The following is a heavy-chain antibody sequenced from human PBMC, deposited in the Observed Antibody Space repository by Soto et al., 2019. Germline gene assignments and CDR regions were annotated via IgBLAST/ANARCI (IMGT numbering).Heavy chain of an antibody. CDR3: AKVGPSYYYGMDV. D-gene: IGHD1-26*01. CDR1: GLDFRSEV. CDR2: ISGSGRTI. J-gene: IGHJ6*02. Sequence: PGGSLRLSFAASGLDFRSEVMCWVRQAPGKERKGVSSISGSGRTIYHADYMRGRFAISRDNTKNSLYLQLNNLRVDDTAVYYCAKVGPSYYYGMDVWGQGTTVTVSS. V-gene: IGHV3-23*01.